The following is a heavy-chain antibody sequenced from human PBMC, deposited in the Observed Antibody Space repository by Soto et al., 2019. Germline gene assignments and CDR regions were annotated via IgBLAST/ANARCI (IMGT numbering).Heavy chain of an antibody. D-gene: IGHD3-10*01. J-gene: IGHJ4*02. V-gene: IGHV3-23*01. Sequence: EVQLLESGGGLVQPGGSLRLSCAASGFIFSNYAMSWVRQAPGKGLEWVSSISDSGGSTYYAASVKGPFTISRDNSKNTRYLQVNSLRAEDTAVYYCAKKGAQGVITAYCFDYWGQGTLVTVFS. CDR3: AKKGAQGVITAYCFDY. CDR1: GFIFSNYA. CDR2: ISDSGGST.